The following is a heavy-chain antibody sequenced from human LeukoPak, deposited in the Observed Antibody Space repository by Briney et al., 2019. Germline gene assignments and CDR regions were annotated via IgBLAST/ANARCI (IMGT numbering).Heavy chain of an antibody. V-gene: IGHV3-66*01. J-gene: IGHJ4*02. CDR3: ASGQGYFDY. CDR1: GFTLSSNY. CDR2: IYSGGST. Sequence: GGPLRLTYAASGFTLSSNYKRGGRQAPGKGLEWVSVIYSGGSTYYADSVKGRFTISRDNSKDTLYLQMNSLRAEDTAVYYCASGQGYFDYWGQGTLVTVSS.